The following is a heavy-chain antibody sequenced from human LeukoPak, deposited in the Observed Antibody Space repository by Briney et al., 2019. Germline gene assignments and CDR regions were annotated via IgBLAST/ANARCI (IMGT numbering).Heavy chain of an antibody. CDR3: ARDWGYYYYYGMDV. CDR1: GFTFSSYS. J-gene: IGHJ6*02. D-gene: IGHD3-16*01. CDR2: ISSSSSYI. V-gene: IGHV3-21*01. Sequence: PGGSLRLSCAASGFTFSSYSMNWVRQAPGKGLEWVSSISSSSSYIDYADSVKGRFTISRDNAKNSLYLQMNSLRAEDTAVYYCARDWGYYYYYGMDVWGQGTTVTVSS.